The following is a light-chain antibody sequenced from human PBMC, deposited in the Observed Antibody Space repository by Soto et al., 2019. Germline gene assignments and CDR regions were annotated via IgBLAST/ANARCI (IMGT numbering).Light chain of an antibody. CDR1: SSNIGNNY. J-gene: IGLJ1*01. V-gene: IGLV1-51*01. CDR3: GTWDNILSANV. CDR2: DNN. Sequence: QSVLTQPPSVSAAPGQKVTISCSGGSSNIGNNYVSWYQQLPGTAPKLLIYDNNQRPSGIPDRFSASKSGASATLGITGLQTGDDADYYCGTWDNILSANVFGTGTKVTVL.